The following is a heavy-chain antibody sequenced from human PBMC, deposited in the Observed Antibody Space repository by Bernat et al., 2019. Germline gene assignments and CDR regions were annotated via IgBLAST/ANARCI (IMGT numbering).Heavy chain of an antibody. Sequence: QVQLQESGPGLVKPSETLSLTCSVSGGSISNYFWSWIRQPPGKGLEWIGYIYYSGSTYYNPSLKSRVTISVDTSKNQFSLKLSSVTAADTAVYYCARAAMTTTPWFDPWGQGTLVTVSS. V-gene: IGHV4-59*08. CDR3: ARAAMTTTPWFDP. J-gene: IGHJ5*02. D-gene: IGHD4-17*01. CDR2: IYYSGST. CDR1: GGSISNYF.